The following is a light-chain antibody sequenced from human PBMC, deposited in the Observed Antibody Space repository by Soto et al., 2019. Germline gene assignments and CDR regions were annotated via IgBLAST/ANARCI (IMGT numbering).Light chain of an antibody. CDR2: AAS. Sequence: RVTQSPSSVSASVGDRVTITCRASQGISNYLAWYQLKPGKVPKLLIYAASALHSGVPSRFSGSGSGTDFTLTISSLQPEDVASYYCQEYTSALTFGGGTKVDIK. J-gene: IGKJ4*01. CDR1: QGISNY. CDR3: QEYTSALT. V-gene: IGKV1-27*01.